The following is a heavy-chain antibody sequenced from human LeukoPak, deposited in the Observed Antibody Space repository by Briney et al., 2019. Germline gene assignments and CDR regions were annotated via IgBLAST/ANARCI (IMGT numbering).Heavy chain of an antibody. CDR3: ARDQEWVRGVILDAFDI. D-gene: IGHD3-10*01. V-gene: IGHV4-39*07. Sequence: PSETLPHTRPVTGGSIRSSRYYWGWIRQPPGKGLEGIGSFYYGGRTYYHTSLKSRVTISVDTSENQFSLKLSSVTAADTAVYYCARDQEWVRGVILDAFDIWGQGTMVTVSS. J-gene: IGHJ3*02. CDR1: GGSIRSSRYY. CDR2: FYYGGRT.